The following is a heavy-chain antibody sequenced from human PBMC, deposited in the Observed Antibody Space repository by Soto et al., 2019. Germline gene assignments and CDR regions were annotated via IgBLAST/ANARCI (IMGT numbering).Heavy chain of an antibody. Sequence: EVQLVESGGGLVKPGGSLRLSCAASGFTFSSYSMNWVRQAPGKGLEWVSSISSSSSYIYYADSVKGRFTISRDNAKNSLYLQMNSLRAEDTAVYYCARGHSRIPEDLAPYWGQGTLVTVSS. V-gene: IGHV3-21*01. J-gene: IGHJ4*02. CDR2: ISSSSSYI. CDR1: GFTFSSYS. CDR3: ARGHSRIPEDLAPY. D-gene: IGHD2-21*01.